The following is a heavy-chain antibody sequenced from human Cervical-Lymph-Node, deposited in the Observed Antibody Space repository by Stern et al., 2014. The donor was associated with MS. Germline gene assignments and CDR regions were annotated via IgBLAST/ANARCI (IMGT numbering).Heavy chain of an antibody. CDR2: IRDYNGDT. Sequence: QMQLVQSGPEVKKPGASVKVSCKAYGSTFPTYGIYWVRQAPGQGLEWMGWIRDYNGDTNSAQKFQGRVTMTKDTSTNTAYMELRSLTSDDTAVYYCAQSLAYYGMDVWSQGTTVTVSS. CDR3: AQSLAYYGMDV. CDR1: GSTFPTYG. V-gene: IGHV1-18*01. D-gene: IGHD2-21*01. J-gene: IGHJ6*02.